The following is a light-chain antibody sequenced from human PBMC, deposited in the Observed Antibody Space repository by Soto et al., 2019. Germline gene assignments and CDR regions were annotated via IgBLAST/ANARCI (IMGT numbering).Light chain of an antibody. CDR1: QSVSSSN. CDR2: GAS. J-gene: IGKJ1*01. CDR3: QQYETFSGT. V-gene: IGKV3-20*01. Sequence: DIVLTQSPGTLCLSPVERATLSCRASQSVSSSNLAWYQQKPGQAPRLLIYGASTRATGIPARFSGSGSGTKFTLTIASLQPDDFATYYCQQYETFSGTFCPGTKVDIK.